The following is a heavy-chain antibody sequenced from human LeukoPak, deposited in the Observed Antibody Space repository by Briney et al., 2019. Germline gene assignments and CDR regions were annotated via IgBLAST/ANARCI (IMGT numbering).Heavy chain of an antibody. CDR2: IRRDGSDK. Sequence: GGSLRLSCAASGFTFSDVWMSWVRQAPGKGLKWVANIRRDGSDKYYADSVKGRFTISRDNAENSLYLQMNSLRAEDTAIYYCATSTAAAGTDWGQGTLVTVSS. D-gene: IGHD6-13*01. CDR1: GFTFSDVW. CDR3: ATSTAAAGTD. V-gene: IGHV3-7*03. J-gene: IGHJ4*02.